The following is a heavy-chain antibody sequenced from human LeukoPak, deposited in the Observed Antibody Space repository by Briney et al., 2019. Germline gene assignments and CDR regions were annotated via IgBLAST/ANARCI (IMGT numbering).Heavy chain of an antibody. V-gene: IGHV3-11*04. J-gene: IGHJ4*02. D-gene: IGHD1-7*01. Sequence: GGSLRLSCAASGFTFSDYYMSWIRQAPGKGLEWVSYISSSGSTIYYADSVKGRFTISRDNAKNSLYLQMNSLRAGDTAVYYCARALRRTRGYYFDYWGQGTLVTVSS. CDR3: ARALRRTRGYYFDY. CDR1: GFTFSDYY. CDR2: ISSSGSTI.